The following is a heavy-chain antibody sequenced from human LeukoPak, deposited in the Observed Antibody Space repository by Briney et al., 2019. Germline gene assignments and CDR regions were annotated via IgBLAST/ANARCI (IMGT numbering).Heavy chain of an antibody. CDR1: GYIFANYG. D-gene: IGHD3-10*01. CDR2: ISADNHNT. J-gene: IGHJ5*02. CDR3: ARDLLRGVSREKNWFDP. V-gene: IGHV1-18*04. Sequence: ASVKVSCKASGYIFANYGFSWVRQAPGKGLEWMGWISADNHNTKYAQKFQDRVTMTDDRSTSTVYMELRSLRSDDTAVYYCARDLLRGVSREKNWFDPWGQGTLVTVSS.